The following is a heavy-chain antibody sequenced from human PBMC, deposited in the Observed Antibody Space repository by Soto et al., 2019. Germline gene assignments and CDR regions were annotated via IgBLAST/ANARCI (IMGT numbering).Heavy chain of an antibody. J-gene: IGHJ4*02. V-gene: IGHV1-8*01. CDR3: ARGYYDSTGYYPIDY. D-gene: IGHD3-22*01. CDR2: VNPDSGNT. CDR1: GYTFTSYD. Sequence: QVQLVQSGAEVKKPGASVKVSCKASGYTFTSYDIHWVRQATGQGLEWMGWVNPDSGNTGSAQRFQARVTMTWSTSITTAYMDMSSLRSEYTAVYYCARGYYDSTGYYPIDYWGQGTLVTVSS.